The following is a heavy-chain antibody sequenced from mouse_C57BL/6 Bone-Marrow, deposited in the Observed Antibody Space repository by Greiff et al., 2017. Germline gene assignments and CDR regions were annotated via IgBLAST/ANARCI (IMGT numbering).Heavy chain of an antibody. V-gene: IGHV5-17*01. Sequence: EVKLVESGGGLVKPGGSLKLSCAASGFTFSDYGMHWVRQAPEKGLEWVAYISSGSSTIYSADTVTGRFTISRDNAKNTLFLQTTSLRSDDTAMYYCARLASYYFDYWGQGTTLTVSS. CDR1: GFTFSDYG. CDR2: ISSGSSTI. J-gene: IGHJ2*01. CDR3: ARLASYYFDY.